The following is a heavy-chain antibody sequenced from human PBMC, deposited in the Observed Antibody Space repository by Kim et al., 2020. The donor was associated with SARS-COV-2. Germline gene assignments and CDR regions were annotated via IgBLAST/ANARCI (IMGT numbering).Heavy chain of an antibody. Sequence: GGSLRLSCATSGFTFENYTIHWVRQSPGKGLEWLSLISSDRSDIRYAASVRGRFTVSKDNSKNSLYLQMITLTTEDTAFYFCAKESENFGDPGGYLHSWG. J-gene: IGHJ5*01. V-gene: IGHV3-43*01. D-gene: IGHD4-17*01. CDR2: ISSDRSDI. CDR1: GFTFENYT. CDR3: AKESENFGDPGGYLHS.